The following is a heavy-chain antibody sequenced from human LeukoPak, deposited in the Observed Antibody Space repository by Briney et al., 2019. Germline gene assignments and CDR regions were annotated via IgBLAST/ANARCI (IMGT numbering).Heavy chain of an antibody. D-gene: IGHD6-19*01. Sequence: PSETLSLTCTVSGGSISSYYWSWIGQPPGKGLEWIGYIYYSGSTNYNPSLKSRVTISVDTSKNQFSLKLSSVTAADTAVYYCASLYGSGWPPSDYWGQGTLVTVSS. V-gene: IGHV4-59*08. CDR1: GGSISSYY. CDR3: ASLYGSGWPPSDY. CDR2: IYYSGST. J-gene: IGHJ4*02.